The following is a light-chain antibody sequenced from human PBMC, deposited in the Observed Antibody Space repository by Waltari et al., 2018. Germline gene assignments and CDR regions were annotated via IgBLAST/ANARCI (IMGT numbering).Light chain of an antibody. CDR3: SSFTSKRTVV. J-gene: IGLJ3*02. Sequence: QSALTQPASVSGSPGQSITISCSGSRRDVGNYNYDPWYQQHPGKAPKLLIYDVSKRHSGASNRFSGSKSGNTASLTLSGLQAEDEADYYCSSFTSKRTVVFGGGTKVTVL. CDR1: RRDVGNYNY. CDR2: DVS. V-gene: IGLV2-14*03.